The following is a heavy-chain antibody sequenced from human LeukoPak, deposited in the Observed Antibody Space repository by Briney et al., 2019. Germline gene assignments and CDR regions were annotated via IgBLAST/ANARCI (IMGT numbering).Heavy chain of an antibody. CDR2: ISGSGGTP. CDR1: GFTFSTYA. J-gene: IGHJ6*02. D-gene: IGHD3-10*01. V-gene: IGHV3-23*01. CDR3: ARDPYGSGSINYYYYGMDV. Sequence: GGSLRLSCAASGFTFSTYAMNWARQAPGKGLEWVSTISGSGGTPHYADSVKGRSTISRDNSKNTLHLQMNSLRAEDTAVYYCARDPYGSGSINYYYYGMDVWGQGTTVTVSS.